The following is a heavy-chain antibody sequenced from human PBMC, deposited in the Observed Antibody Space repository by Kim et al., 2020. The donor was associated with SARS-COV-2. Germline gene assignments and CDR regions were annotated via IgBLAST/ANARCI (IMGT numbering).Heavy chain of an antibody. D-gene: IGHD6-19*01. Sequence: ASVKVSCKASGYTFTSYGISWVRQAPGQGLEWMGWISAYNGNTNYAQKLQGRVTMTTDTSTSTAYMELRSLRSDDTAVYYCARDRFPAVAGRGTDYWGQGTLVTVSS. V-gene: IGHV1-18*01. CDR2: ISAYNGNT. CDR3: ARDRFPAVAGRGTDY. J-gene: IGHJ4*02. CDR1: GYTFTSYG.